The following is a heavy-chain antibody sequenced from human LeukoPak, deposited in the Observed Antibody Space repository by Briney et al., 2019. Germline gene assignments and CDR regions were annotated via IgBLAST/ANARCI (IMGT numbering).Heavy chain of an antibody. Sequence: PGGSLRLSCAASGFTVSSNHNHMSWVRQAPGKGLEWVSVIYSGGTIFYADSVKGRFTISRDNSKNTVYLEMNSLRAEDTAVYYCAKDCCGSSLFDSWGQGTLVTVSS. CDR2: IYSGGTI. CDR3: AKDCCGSSLFDS. J-gene: IGHJ4*02. CDR1: GFTVSSNH. D-gene: IGHD2-21*01. V-gene: IGHV3-66*01.